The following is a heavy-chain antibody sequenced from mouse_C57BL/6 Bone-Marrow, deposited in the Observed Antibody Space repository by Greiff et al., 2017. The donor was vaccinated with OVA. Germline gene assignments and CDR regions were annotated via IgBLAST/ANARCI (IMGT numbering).Heavy chain of an antibody. CDR3: ARWGWLDWYFDV. Sequence: QVQLQQSGAELVRPGASVKLSCKASRYTFTDYYINWVKQRPGQGLEWIARIYPGSGNTYYNEKFKGKATLTAEKSSSTAYMQLSSLTSEDSAVYFCARWGWLDWYFDVWGTGTTVTVSS. CDR1: RYTFTDYY. D-gene: IGHD1-1*02. J-gene: IGHJ1*03. V-gene: IGHV1-76*01. CDR2: IYPGSGNT.